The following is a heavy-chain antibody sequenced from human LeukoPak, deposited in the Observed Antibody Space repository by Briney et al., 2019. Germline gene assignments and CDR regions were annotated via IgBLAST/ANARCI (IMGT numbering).Heavy chain of an antibody. CDR2: IYTSGST. D-gene: IGHD2-15*01. CDR3: ARGGLLSSPYYYGMDV. J-gene: IGHJ6*02. CDR1: GGSISSYY. V-gene: IGHV4-4*07. Sequence: SETLSLTCTVSGGSISSYYWSWIRQPAGKGLEWIGRIYTSGSTNYNPSLKSRVTTSVDTSKNQFSLKLSSVTAADTAVYYCARGGLLSSPYYYGMDVWGQGTTVTVSS.